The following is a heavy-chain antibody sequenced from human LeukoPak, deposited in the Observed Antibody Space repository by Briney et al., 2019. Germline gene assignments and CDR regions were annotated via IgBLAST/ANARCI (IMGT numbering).Heavy chain of an antibody. Sequence: GGSLRLSCAASGFTLSSYSMNWVRQAPGKGLEWVSSISSSSSYIYYADPVKGRFTISRDNAKNSLYLQMNSLRAEDTAVYYCARCGLPNTIFGVVSWSMDVWGQGTTVTVSS. CDR2: ISSSSSYI. J-gene: IGHJ6*02. CDR1: GFTLSSYS. V-gene: IGHV3-21*01. D-gene: IGHD3-3*01. CDR3: ARCGLPNTIFGVVSWSMDV.